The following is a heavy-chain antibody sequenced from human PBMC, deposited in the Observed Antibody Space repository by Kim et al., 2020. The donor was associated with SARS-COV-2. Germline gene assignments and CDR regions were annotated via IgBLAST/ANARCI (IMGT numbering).Heavy chain of an antibody. Sequence: GGFLRLSCAASGFTFSSYSMNWVRQAPGKGLEWVSSISSSSSYIYYADSVKGRFTISRDNAKNSLYLQMNSLRAEDTAVYYCASYLDGTIDYWGQGTLVTVSS. V-gene: IGHV3-21*01. CDR1: GFTFSSYS. CDR3: ASYLDGTIDY. J-gene: IGHJ4*02. CDR2: ISSSSSYI. D-gene: IGHD3-10*01.